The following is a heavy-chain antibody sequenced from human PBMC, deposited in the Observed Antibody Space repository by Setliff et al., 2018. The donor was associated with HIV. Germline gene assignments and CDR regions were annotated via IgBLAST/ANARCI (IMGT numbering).Heavy chain of an antibody. CDR1: GYSISSGYY. J-gene: IGHJ4*02. D-gene: IGHD1-26*01. V-gene: IGHV4-38-2*01. CDR3: ARVPHRVVGTTTLLYHFDY. Sequence: SETLSLTCAVSGYSISSGYYWAWIRQSPGKGLDCIGSIHHSGTTYYNPSLKSRVTISVDTTTNQVSLQVNSVTAVDTAVYYCARVPHRVVGTTTLLYHFDYWGRGTLVTVSS. CDR2: IHHSGTT.